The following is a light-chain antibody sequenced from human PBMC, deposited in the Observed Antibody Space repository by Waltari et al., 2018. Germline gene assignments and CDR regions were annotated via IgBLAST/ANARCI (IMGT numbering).Light chain of an antibody. V-gene: IGKV1-5*01. CDR2: DAS. J-gene: IGKJ2*01. CDR1: QSISDW. Sequence: DIQMTQSPSTLSASVGDRVTITCRASQSISDWFAWYQQKPGKAPKLLIYDASTLESGVPSRFSGSGSGTEFTLTISSLQPDDFATYYCQQYNDWSTFGQGTKLEI. CDR3: QQYNDWST.